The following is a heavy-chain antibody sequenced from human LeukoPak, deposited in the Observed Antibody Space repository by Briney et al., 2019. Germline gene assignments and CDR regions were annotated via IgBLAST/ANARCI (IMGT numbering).Heavy chain of an antibody. J-gene: IGHJ3*02. CDR3: ARPNYYDSSGSMEYDAFDI. CDR1: GGTFSSYA. CDR2: IIPIFGTA. Sequence: ASVKVSCKASGGTFSSYAISWVRQAPGQGLKWMGGIIPIFGTANYAQKFQGRVTITTDESTSTAYMELSSLRSEDTAVYYCARPNYYDSSGSMEYDAFDIWGQGTMVTVSS. D-gene: IGHD3-22*01. V-gene: IGHV1-69*05.